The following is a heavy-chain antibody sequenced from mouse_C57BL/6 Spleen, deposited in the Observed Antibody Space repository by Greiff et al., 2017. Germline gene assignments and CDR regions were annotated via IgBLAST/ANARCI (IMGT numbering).Heavy chain of an antibody. Sequence: VQLQQSGAELAKPGASVKLSCKASGYTFTSYWMHWVKQRPGRGLEWIGYINPSSGYTKYNQKFKDKATLTVDKSSSTAYMQLSSLTSEDSAVYYCAREYYGSSYSYFDYWGQGTTLTVSS. CDR1: GYTFTSYW. D-gene: IGHD1-1*01. J-gene: IGHJ2*01. CDR2: INPSSGYT. CDR3: AREYYGSSYSYFDY. V-gene: IGHV1-7*01.